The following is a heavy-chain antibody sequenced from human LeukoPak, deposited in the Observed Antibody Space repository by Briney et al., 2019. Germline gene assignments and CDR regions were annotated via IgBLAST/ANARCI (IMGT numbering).Heavy chain of an antibody. V-gene: IGHV4-34*01. CDR3: ARGRRGYSYGFDY. CDR2: INHSGST. Sequence: SETLSLTCAVYGGSFGGYYWSWIRQPPGKGLEWIGEINHSGSTNYNPSLKSRVTISVDTSKNQFSLKLSSVTAADTAVYYCARGRRGYSYGFDYWGQGTLVTVSS. D-gene: IGHD5-18*01. CDR1: GGSFGGYY. J-gene: IGHJ4*02.